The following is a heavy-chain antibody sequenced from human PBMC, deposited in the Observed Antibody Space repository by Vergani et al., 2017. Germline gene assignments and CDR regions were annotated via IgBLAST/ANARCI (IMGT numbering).Heavy chain of an antibody. V-gene: IGHV4-38-2*01. J-gene: IGHJ4*02. Sequence: QVQLQESGPGLVKPSETLSLTCAVSGYSISSGYYWGWIRQPPGKGLEWIGSIYHSGSTYYNPSLRRRINMSVDTSKNQFSLKLNSVTAADTAMYYCARMGGYDEGDAFRIGYFDSWGPGILVTVSS. CDR1: GYSISSGYY. CDR3: ARMGGYDEGDAFRIGYFDS. CDR2: IYHSGST. D-gene: IGHD3-22*01.